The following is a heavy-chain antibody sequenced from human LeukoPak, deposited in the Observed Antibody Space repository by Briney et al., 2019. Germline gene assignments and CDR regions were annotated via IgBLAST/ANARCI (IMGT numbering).Heavy chain of an antibody. J-gene: IGHJ6*03. D-gene: IGHD4-17*01. CDR3: ARDRNGGDYVGSSSYYMDV. CDR2: IWYDGSNK. Sequence: GGSLRLSCAASGFTFSSYGMHWVRQAPGKGLEWVAVIWYDGSNKYYADSVKGRFTISRDNAKNSLYLQMNSLRAEDTALYYCARDRNGGDYVGSSSYYMDVWGKGTTVIVSS. V-gene: IGHV3-33*01. CDR1: GFTFSSYG.